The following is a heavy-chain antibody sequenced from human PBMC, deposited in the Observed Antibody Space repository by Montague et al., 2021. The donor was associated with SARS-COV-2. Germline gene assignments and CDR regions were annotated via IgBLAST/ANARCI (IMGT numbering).Heavy chain of an antibody. V-gene: IGHV6-1*01. CDR2: TYYRSKWYN. Sequence: VSPGARLPSASLSSHWLKQSPSRVLEWLASTYYRSKWYNDSAPSVSGRATVKPDTSRNQFSLHLDSVTPEDTALYFCARKMDSSFDVWGKGTMVIVSS. CDR1: GARLPSASLS. J-gene: IGHJ3*01. CDR3: ARKMDSSFDV. D-gene: IGHD2-2*03.